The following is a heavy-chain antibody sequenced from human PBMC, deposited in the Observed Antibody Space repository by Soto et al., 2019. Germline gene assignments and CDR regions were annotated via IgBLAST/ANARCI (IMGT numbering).Heavy chain of an antibody. V-gene: IGHV4-34*01. J-gene: IGHJ4*02. CDR2: TNDRGNT. CDR1: GGSFSGYY. CDR3: ARAARRRTLGMKGYYLDS. Sequence: PSETLSLTCAVYGGSFSGYYWSWIRQPPGKGLEWIGETNDRGNTKYTTSVESRVTISLDTSNNQLSLKVTSVTAADTAVYYCARAARRRTLGMKGYYLDSWGPGTLVTVSS. D-gene: IGHD2-15*01.